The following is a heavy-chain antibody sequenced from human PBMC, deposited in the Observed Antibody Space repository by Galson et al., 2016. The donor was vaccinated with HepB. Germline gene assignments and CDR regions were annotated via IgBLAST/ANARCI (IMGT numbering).Heavy chain of an antibody. V-gene: IGHV5-10-1*01. CDR2: IDPSDSYI. D-gene: IGHD2-21*02. CDR1: GYSFTNYW. J-gene: IGHJ4*02. Sequence: QSGAEVKKPGESLRISCKGSGYSFTNYWISWVRQMPGKGLEWMGRIDPSDSYINHSPSFQGHVTMSVDKSISTAYLQWSSLKASDTAMYYCARDDFNSRKAFDSWGQGTLVTVSS. CDR3: ARDDFNSRKAFDS.